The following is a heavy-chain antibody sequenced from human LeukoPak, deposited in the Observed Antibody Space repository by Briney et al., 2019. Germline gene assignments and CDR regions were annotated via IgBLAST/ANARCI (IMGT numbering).Heavy chain of an antibody. CDR3: ARGSEEIYGDYRL. V-gene: IGHV1-69*04. Sequence: GASVKVSCKASGGTFSSYAISWVRQAPGQGLEWMGRIIPILGIANYAQKFQGRVTITADKSTSTAYMELSSLRSEDTAVYYCARGSEEIYGDYRLWGQGTLVTVSS. CDR1: GGTFSSYA. D-gene: IGHD4-17*01. CDR2: IIPILGIA. J-gene: IGHJ4*02.